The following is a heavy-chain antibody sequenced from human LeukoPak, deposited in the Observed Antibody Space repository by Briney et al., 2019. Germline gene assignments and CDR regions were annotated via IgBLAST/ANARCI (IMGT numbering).Heavy chain of an antibody. V-gene: IGHV1-2*02. D-gene: IGHD4-17*01. CDR1: GYTFTGYY. Sequence: GASVKVSCKASGYTFTGYYMHWVRQAPGQGLEWMGWINPNSGGTNYAQKFQGRVTMTRDTSISTAYMELSRLRSDDTAAYYCARDRGDYHLDAFDIWGQGTMVTVSS. CDR2: INPNSGGT. CDR3: ARDRGDYHLDAFDI. J-gene: IGHJ3*02.